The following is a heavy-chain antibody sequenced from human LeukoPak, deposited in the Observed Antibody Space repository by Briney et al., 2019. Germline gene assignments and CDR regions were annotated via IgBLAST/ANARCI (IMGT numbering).Heavy chain of an antibody. CDR3: AKSHHVTAIDY. V-gene: IGHV3-23*01. D-gene: IGHD2-21*02. Sequence: GGSLRLSCAASGFTFTNYAMSWVRQAPGKGLEWVSTISGSGSSTYYADSVKGRFTISRDNSKNTLYLQMNSLRAEDTAVYYCAKSHHVTAIDYWGQGTLVTVSS. J-gene: IGHJ4*02. CDR1: GFTFTNYA. CDR2: ISGSGSST.